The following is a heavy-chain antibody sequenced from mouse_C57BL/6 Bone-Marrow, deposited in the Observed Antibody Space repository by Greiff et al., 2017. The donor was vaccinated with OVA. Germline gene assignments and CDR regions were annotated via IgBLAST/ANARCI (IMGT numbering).Heavy chain of an antibody. CDR3: ARRPAYYSNYDYVDY. Sequence: EVQLQQSGPELVKPGASVKISCKASGYTFTDYYMNWVKQSHGKSLEWIGDINPNNGGTSYNQKFKGKATLTVDKSSSTAYMELRSLTSEYSAVYYCARRPAYYSNYDYVDYGGQGTTLTVSS. CDR1: GYTFTDYY. J-gene: IGHJ2*01. D-gene: IGHD2-5*01. V-gene: IGHV1-26*01. CDR2: INPNNGGT.